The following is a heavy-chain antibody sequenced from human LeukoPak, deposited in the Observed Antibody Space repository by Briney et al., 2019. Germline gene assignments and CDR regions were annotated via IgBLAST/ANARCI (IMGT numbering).Heavy chain of an antibody. D-gene: IGHD5-12*01. CDR1: GFTVSSNY. CDR3: AKDMDIVATILDY. V-gene: IGHV3-53*01. J-gene: IGHJ4*02. Sequence: GGSLRLSCAASGFTVSSNYMSWVRQAPGKGLGWVSVIYSGGSTYYADSVKGRFTISRDNSKNTLYLQMNSLRAEDTAVYYCAKDMDIVATILDYWGQGTLVTVSS. CDR2: IYSGGST.